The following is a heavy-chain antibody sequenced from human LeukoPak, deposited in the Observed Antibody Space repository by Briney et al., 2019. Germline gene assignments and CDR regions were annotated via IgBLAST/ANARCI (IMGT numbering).Heavy chain of an antibody. CDR2: ISSSSSYI. CDR1: GFTFSSYS. V-gene: IGHV3-21*01. Sequence: GGSLRLSCAASGFTFSSYSMNWVRQAPGKGLEWVSSISSSSSYIYYADSVKGRFTISRDNAKKSLYLQMNSLRAEDTAVYYCARTYYYDSSGYREDWFDPWGQGTLVTVSS. CDR3: ARTYYYDSSGYREDWFDP. D-gene: IGHD3-22*01. J-gene: IGHJ5*02.